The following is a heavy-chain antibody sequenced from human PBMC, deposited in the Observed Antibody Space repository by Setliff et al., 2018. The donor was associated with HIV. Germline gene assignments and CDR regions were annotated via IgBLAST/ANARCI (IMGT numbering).Heavy chain of an antibody. CDR2: IDHGGRT. J-gene: IGHJ4*02. V-gene: IGHV4-34*01. Sequence: SETLSLTCAVYGGSFSDDYWSWIRQPPGRGMEWIGDIDHGGRTNYNPSLKSRVTMAVDASKNQFSLKLTSVTAADTAVYYCARTLRAAAMGYFDYWGQGTLVTVSS. CDR1: GGSFSDDY. CDR3: ARTLRAAAMGYFDY. D-gene: IGHD5-18*01.